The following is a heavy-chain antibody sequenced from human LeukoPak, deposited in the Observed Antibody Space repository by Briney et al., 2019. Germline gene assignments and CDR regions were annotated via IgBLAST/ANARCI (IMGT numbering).Heavy chain of an antibody. CDR3: AKDLGPYYYYYMDV. Sequence: PTGGSLRLSCAASGFTFSSYGMHWVRQAPGKGLEWVAFIRYDGSNKYYADSVKGRFTISRDNSKNTLYLQMNSLRAEDTAVYYCAKDLGPYYYYYMDVWGKGTTVTVSS. CDR1: GFTFSSYG. V-gene: IGHV3-30*02. J-gene: IGHJ6*03. D-gene: IGHD3-16*01. CDR2: IRYDGSNK.